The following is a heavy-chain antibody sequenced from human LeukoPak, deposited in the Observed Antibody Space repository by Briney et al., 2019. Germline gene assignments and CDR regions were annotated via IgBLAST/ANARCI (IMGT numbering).Heavy chain of an antibody. CDR2: ISWNSGSI. CDR3: AKDAYSSGWSYYFDY. V-gene: IGHV3-9*01. Sequence: GRPLGLSCAASGFTFDDYAMHWVRQAPGKGLEWVSGISWNSGSIGYADSVKGRFTISRDNAKNSLYLQMNSLRAEDTALYYCAKDAYSSGWSYYFDYWGQGTLVTVSS. J-gene: IGHJ4*02. D-gene: IGHD6-19*01. CDR1: GFTFDDYA.